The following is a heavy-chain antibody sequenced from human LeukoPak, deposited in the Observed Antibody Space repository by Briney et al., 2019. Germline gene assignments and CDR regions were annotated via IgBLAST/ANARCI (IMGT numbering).Heavy chain of an antibody. J-gene: IGHJ5*02. CDR3: AKDRVAVAPLTWFDP. D-gene: IGHD6-19*01. Sequence: GGSLRLSCAASGFTFSSYGMPWVRQAPGTGVEGGAVISYDGSNKYYADSVKGRFTISRDNSKNTLYLQMNSLRAEDTAVYYCAKDRVAVAPLTWFDPWGQGTLVTVSS. CDR1: GFTFSSYG. V-gene: IGHV3-30*18. CDR2: ISYDGSNK.